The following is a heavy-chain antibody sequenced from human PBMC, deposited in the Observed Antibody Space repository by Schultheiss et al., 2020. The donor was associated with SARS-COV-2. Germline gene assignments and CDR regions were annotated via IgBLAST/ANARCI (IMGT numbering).Heavy chain of an antibody. J-gene: IGHJ6*02. Sequence: GSLRLSCAASAFNFRSYAMHWVRQAPGKGLEWVALISYDGSNKYYADSVKGRFTISRDNSRNTLYMHMNSLRAEDTAVYYCARESNGPYTTIDLHYYYGMDVWGQGTTVTVSS. CDR3: ARESNGPYTTIDLHYYYGMDV. D-gene: IGHD3-22*01. CDR1: AFNFRSYA. CDR2: ISYDGSNK. V-gene: IGHV3-30*04.